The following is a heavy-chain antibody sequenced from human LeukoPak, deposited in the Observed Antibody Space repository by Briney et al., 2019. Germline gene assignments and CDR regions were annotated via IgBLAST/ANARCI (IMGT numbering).Heavy chain of an antibody. CDR2: INPNSGGT. CDR3: ARVRDRGWYYY. CDR1: GYTFTGYY. Sequence: ASVKVSCKASGYTFTGYYMHWVRQAPGQGLEWMGWINPNSGGTNYAQKFQGRVTMTRDTSTSTVYMELSSLRSEDTAVHYCARVRDRGWYYYWGQGTLVTVST. V-gene: IGHV1-2*02. D-gene: IGHD6-19*01. J-gene: IGHJ4*02.